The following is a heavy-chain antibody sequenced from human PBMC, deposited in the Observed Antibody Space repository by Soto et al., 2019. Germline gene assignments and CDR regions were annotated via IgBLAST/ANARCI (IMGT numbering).Heavy chain of an antibody. CDR2: ISGSGDST. CDR3: AKFYYGDYSYYYYGMDV. V-gene: IGHV3-23*01. D-gene: IGHD4-17*01. J-gene: IGHJ6*02. Sequence: GGSKRLSCAASGFTFRSYAMSWVRQAPGKGLEWVSAISGSGDSTRYADSVQGRFTISRDTSKHTLYLQMNSLRAEDTAVYYCAKFYYGDYSYYYYGMDVWGQGTTVTVSS. CDR1: GFTFRSYA.